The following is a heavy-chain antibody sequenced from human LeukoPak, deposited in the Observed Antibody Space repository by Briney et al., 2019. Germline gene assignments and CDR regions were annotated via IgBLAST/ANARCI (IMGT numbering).Heavy chain of an antibody. V-gene: IGHV3-48*03. J-gene: IGHJ4*02. CDR2: ISSSGSTI. Sequence: GGSLRLSCAASGFTFSSYEMNWVRQAPGKGLEWASYISSSGSTIYYADSVKGRSTISRDNAKNTLYLQMNSLRAEDTAVYYCAKDRQWELEHTSFGYWGQGTLVTVSS. CDR3: AKDRQWELEHTSFGY. CDR1: GFTFSSYE. D-gene: IGHD1-26*01.